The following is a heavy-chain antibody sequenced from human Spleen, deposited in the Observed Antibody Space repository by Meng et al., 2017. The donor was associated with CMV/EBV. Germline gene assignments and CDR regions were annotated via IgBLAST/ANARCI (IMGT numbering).Heavy chain of an antibody. V-gene: IGHV1-69*02. J-gene: IGHJ4*02. CDR3: ARGDSSGFGYDFDY. D-gene: IGHD3-22*01. Sequence: KASGGPFSSYTISWVRQAPGQGLEWMGRIIPILGIANYAQKFQGRVTITADKSTSTAYMELSSLRSEDTAVYYCARGDSSGFGYDFDYWGQGTLVTVSS. CDR1: GGPFSSYT. CDR2: IIPILGIA.